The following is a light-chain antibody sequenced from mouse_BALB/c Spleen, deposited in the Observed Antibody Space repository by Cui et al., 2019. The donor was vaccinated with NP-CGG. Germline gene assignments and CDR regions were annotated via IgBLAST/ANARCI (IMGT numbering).Light chain of an antibody. V-gene: IGLV1*01. J-gene: IGLJ1*01. CDR2: GTN. CDR3: ALWYSNHWV. Sequence: QVVVTKESALTTSPGETVTLTCRSSTGAVTTSNYANWVQEKPDHLFAGLIGGTNNRPPGVPARFSGSLIGDKAALTITGAQTEDEAIYFCALWYSNHWVFGGGTKLTVL. CDR1: TGAVTTSNY.